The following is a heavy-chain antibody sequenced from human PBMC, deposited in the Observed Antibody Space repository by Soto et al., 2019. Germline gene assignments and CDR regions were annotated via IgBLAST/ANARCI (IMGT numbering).Heavy chain of an antibody. CDR1: GFTFSDYY. D-gene: IGHD3-16*02. CDR3: VRVAFPPQFSVSF. J-gene: IGHJ4*02. Sequence: QVQLVESGGGLVKPGGSLRLSCAASGFTFSDYYMAWIRQAPGKGLEWISYISGSTTYTSYADSVKGRFTISRDNAENSLHLQMNSLRVEDTAVYFCVRVAFPPQFSVSFWGQGTLVTVSS. CDR2: ISGSTTYT. V-gene: IGHV3-11*06.